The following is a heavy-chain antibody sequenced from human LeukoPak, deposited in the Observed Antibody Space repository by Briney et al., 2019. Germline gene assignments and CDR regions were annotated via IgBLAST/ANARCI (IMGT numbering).Heavy chain of an antibody. D-gene: IGHD6-6*01. V-gene: IGHV3-7*01. J-gene: IGHJ4*02. CDR3: ARDGVSSSPDFDY. CDR2: IKPDGSEK. Sequence: GGSLRLSCGASGFTFRDYWMYWVRQAPGKGLEWVANIKPDGSEKNYVDSVKGRFIISRDNAKNSLYLQMNSLRAEDTAVYYCARDGVSSSPDFDYWGQGTLVTVSS. CDR1: GFTFRDYW.